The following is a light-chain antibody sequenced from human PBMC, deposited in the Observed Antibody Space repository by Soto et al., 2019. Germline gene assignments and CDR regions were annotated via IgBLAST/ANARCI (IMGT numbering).Light chain of an antibody. CDR1: KSVSSSY. J-gene: IGKJ2*01. Sequence: ESLLTQSPGTLSLSPGERATLSCRASKSVSSSYLAWYQQKPGQAPRLLIYGASSRATGIPDRFSGSGSGTDFTLTISGQEPEDLSVYDCQQYGSSPLYTCGQGTKLEIK. V-gene: IGKV3-20*01. CDR3: QQYGSSPLYT. CDR2: GAS.